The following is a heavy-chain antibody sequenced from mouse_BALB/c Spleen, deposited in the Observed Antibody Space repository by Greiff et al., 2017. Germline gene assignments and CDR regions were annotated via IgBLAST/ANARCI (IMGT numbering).Heavy chain of an antibody. Sequence: EVKLMESGPGLVKPSQSLSLTCSVTGYSITSGYYWNWIRQFPGNKLEWMGYISYDGSNNYNPSLKNRISITRDTSKNQFFLKLNSVTTEDTATYYCANWDGFAYWGQGTLVTVSA. D-gene: IGHD4-1*01. J-gene: IGHJ3*01. V-gene: IGHV3-6*02. CDR1: GYSITSGYY. CDR3: ANWDGFAY. CDR2: ISYDGSN.